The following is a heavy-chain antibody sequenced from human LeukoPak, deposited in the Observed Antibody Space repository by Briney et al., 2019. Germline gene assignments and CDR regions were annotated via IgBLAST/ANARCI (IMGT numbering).Heavy chain of an antibody. J-gene: IGHJ4*02. Sequence: PGGSLRLSCAASGFTVSSNYMSWVRQAPGKGLEWVSVIYSGGSTYYADSVEGRFTISRHNSKNTLYLQMNSLRAEDTAVYYCAKDLARRVRAGLWYYFDYWGQGTLVTVSS. CDR1: GFTVSSNY. CDR2: IYSGGST. V-gene: IGHV3-53*04. D-gene: IGHD3-10*01. CDR3: AKDLARRVRAGLWYYFDY.